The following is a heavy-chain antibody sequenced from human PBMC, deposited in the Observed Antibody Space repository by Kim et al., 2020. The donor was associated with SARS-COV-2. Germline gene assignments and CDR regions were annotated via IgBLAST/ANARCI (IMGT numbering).Heavy chain of an antibody. CDR1: GFTFSSYE. V-gene: IGHV3-48*03. D-gene: IGHD6-6*01. CDR2: ISSSGSTI. CDR3: ARDRESYSSSSSFDY. Sequence: GGSLRLSCAASGFTFSSYEMNWVRQAPGKGLEWVSYISSSGSTIYYADSVKGRFSISRDNAKNSLYLQMNSLRAEDTAVYYCARDRESYSSSSSFDYWGQGTLFTVSS. J-gene: IGHJ4*02.